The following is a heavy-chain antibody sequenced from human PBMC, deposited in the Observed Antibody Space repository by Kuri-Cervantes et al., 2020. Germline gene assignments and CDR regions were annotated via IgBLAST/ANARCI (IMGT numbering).Heavy chain of an antibody. CDR1: GYTFTSYY. CDR2: INPSGGST. D-gene: IGHD6-13*01. Sequence: ASLKVSCKASGYTFTSYYMHWVRQAPGQGLEWRGIINPSGGSTSYEQKFQGRVTMTRDTSTRTVYMELSSLRSEDTAVYYCSRDRQLVRYYYYYGMDVWGQGTTVTVSS. J-gene: IGHJ6*02. CDR3: SRDRQLVRYYYYYGMDV. V-gene: IGHV1-46*01.